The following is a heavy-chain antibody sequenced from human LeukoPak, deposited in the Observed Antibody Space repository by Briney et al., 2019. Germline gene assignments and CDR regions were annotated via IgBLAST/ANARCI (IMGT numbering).Heavy chain of an antibody. J-gene: IGHJ6*02. D-gene: IGHD4-17*01. V-gene: IGHV3-30*18. CDR2: ISYDGSNK. CDR3: AKEIFNDYGDYGRVGMDV. Sequence: PGGSLRLSCAASGFTFSSYGMHWVRQAPGKGLEWVAVISYDGSNKYYADSVKGRFTISRGNSKNTLYLQMNSLRAEDTAVYYCAKEIFNDYGDYGRVGMDVWGQGTTVTVSS. CDR1: GFTFSSYG.